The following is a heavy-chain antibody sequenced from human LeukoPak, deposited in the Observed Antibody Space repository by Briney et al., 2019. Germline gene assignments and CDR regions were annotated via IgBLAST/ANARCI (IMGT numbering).Heavy chain of an antibody. CDR3: ARGRRGYSYGPGYYYYMDV. CDR1: GGSFSGYY. Sequence: SETLSLTCAVYGGSFSGYYWSWIRQPPGKGLEWIGEINHSGSTNYNPSLKSRVTLSVDTSKNQFSLKLSSVTAADTAVYYCARGRRGYSYGPGYYYYMDVWGKGTTVTVSS. CDR2: INHSGST. J-gene: IGHJ6*03. D-gene: IGHD5-18*01. V-gene: IGHV4-34*01.